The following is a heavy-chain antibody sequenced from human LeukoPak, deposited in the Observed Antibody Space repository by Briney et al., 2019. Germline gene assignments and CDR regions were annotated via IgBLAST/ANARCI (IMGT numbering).Heavy chain of an antibody. CDR3: AQFPGGDYPDY. CDR1: GGSISSYY. J-gene: IGHJ4*02. Sequence: ETLSLTCTVSGGSISSYYWSWVRQAPGKGLEWVSAISGSGGSTYYADSVKGRFTISRDNSKNTLYLQMNSLRAEDTAVYYCAQFPGGDYPDYWGQGTLVTVSS. D-gene: IGHD4-17*01. CDR2: ISGSGGST. V-gene: IGHV3-23*01.